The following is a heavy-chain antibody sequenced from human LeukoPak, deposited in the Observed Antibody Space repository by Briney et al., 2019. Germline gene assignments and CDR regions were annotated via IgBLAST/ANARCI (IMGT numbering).Heavy chain of an antibody. V-gene: IGHV3-23*01. CDR3: AKDRRAGYPRDSFDA. Sequence: GGSLRLSCEASGFTFSSYAMSWVRQAPGKGLEWASSIKSTGSTTHYADAVRGRFTISRDNSANMLYLEMNSLRAEDTAYYYCAKDRRAGYPRDSFDAWGQGTAVTVS. J-gene: IGHJ3*01. CDR2: IKSTGSTT. CDR1: GFTFSSYA. D-gene: IGHD5-12*01.